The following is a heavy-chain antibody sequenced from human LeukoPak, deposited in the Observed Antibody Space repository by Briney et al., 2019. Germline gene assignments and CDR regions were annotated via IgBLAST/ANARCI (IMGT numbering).Heavy chain of an antibody. D-gene: IGHD3-3*01. V-gene: IGHV4-39*01. Sequence: PSETLSLTCTVSGGSISSSSYYWGSIRQPPGKGLEWIGSIYYSGSTYYNPSLKSRVTISVDTSKNQFSLKLSSVTAADTAVYYCARQVADDFWSGYYPYYFDYWGQGTLVTVSS. CDR2: IYYSGST. CDR3: ARQVADDFWSGYYPYYFDY. J-gene: IGHJ4*02. CDR1: GGSISSSSYY.